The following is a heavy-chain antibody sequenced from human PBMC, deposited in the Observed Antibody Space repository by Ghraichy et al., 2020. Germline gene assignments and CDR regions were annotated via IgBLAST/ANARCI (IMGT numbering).Heavy chain of an antibody. V-gene: IGHV4-30-4*01. J-gene: IGHJ4*02. CDR3: ARVPKLAYCGDDCYS. D-gene: IGHD2-21*02. CDR1: GSTVTNDDYY. Sequence: SETLSLTCTVSGSTVTNDDYYWTWIRQPPGKGLEWIGYTYYSGSTYYNPSLKSRVTISLDTSKNQFSLKLSSVTAADTAVYYCARVPKLAYCGDDCYSWGQGTLVTVSS. CDR2: TYYSGST.